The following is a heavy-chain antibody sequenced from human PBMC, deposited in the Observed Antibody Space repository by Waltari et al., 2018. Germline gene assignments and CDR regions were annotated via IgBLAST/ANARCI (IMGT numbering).Heavy chain of an antibody. CDR1: GGSISSGGYS. CDR3: ATGLGGFDY. D-gene: IGHD1-26*01. V-gene: IGHV4-31*03. Sequence: QVQLQESDPGLVPPSQTLSLTCTVSGGSISSGGYSWSWIRQHPGKGLEWIVYIYYSGSTYYNPSLKSRVTISVDTSKNQFSLKLSSVTAADTAVYYCATGLGGFDYWGQGTLVTVAS. J-gene: IGHJ4*02. CDR2: IYYSGST.